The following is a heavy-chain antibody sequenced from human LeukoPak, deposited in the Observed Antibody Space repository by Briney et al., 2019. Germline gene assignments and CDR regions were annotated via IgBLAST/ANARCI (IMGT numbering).Heavy chain of an antibody. CDR3: AKVRAVIVVVVAAPAAFGP. V-gene: IGHV3-23*01. D-gene: IGHD2-15*01. Sequence: GGSLRLSCAVSGFTFSSYAMSWVRQASGKGLEWVSAISGSGGSTYYADSVKGRFTISRDNSKNTLYLQMNSLRAEDTAVYYCAKVRAVIVVVVAAPAAFGPWGQGTLVTVSS. J-gene: IGHJ5*02. CDR1: GFTFSSYA. CDR2: ISGSGGST.